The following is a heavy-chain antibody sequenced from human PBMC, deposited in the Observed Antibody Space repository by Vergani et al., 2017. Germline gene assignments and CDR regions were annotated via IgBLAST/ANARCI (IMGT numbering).Heavy chain of an antibody. J-gene: IGHJ3*02. Sequence: EVQLVESGGGLVKPGGSLRLSCAASGFTFSSYSMNWVLQAPGKGLEWVSSISISSSYIYYADSVKGRFTISRDNAKNSLYLQMNSLRAEDTAVYYCAREVVNTIFGVGAAFDIWGQGTMVTVSS. CDR1: GFTFSSYS. CDR2: ISISSSYI. CDR3: AREVVNTIFGVGAAFDI. V-gene: IGHV3-21*01. D-gene: IGHD3-3*01.